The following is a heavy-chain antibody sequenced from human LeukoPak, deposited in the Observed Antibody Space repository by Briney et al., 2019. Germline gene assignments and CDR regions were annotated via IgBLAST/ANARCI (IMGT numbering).Heavy chain of an antibody. CDR3: AKDGVIVVVTAYYYFDY. CDR2: ISGSGGST. J-gene: IGHJ4*02. CDR1: GFTVSSNY. Sequence: PGGSLRLSCAASGFTVSSNYMSWVRQAPGKGLEWVSAISGSGGSTYYADSVKGRFTISRDNSKNTLYLQMNSLRAEDTAVYYCAKDGVIVVVTAYYYFDYWGQGTLVTVSS. D-gene: IGHD2-21*02. V-gene: IGHV3-23*01.